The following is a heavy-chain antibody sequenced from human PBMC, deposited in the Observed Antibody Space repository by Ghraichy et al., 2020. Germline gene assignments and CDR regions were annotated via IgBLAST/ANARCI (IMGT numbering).Heavy chain of an antibody. CDR1: SGSISSSRYF. Sequence: SETLSLTCTVSSGSISSSRYFWGWIRQPPGKGLEWIGTIYYSGSTYYNPSLKSRVTISVDTSRNQFSLNLSSVTAADTAVYYCARHISMAYYFDYWGQGTLVTVSS. D-gene: IGHD5-24*01. CDR3: ARHISMAYYFDY. CDR2: IYYSGST. J-gene: IGHJ4*02. V-gene: IGHV4-39*01.